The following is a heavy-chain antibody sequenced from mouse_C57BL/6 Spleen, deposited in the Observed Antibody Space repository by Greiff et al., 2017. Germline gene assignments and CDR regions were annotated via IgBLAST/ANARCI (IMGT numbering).Heavy chain of an antibody. V-gene: IGHV5-9*01. CDR1: GFTFSSYT. J-gene: IGHJ3*01. Sequence: EVKLQESGGGLVKPGGSLKLSCAASGFTFSSYTMSWVRQTPEKRLEWVATISGGGGNTYYPASVKGRFTISRDNTKNTLYLQMSSLRSEDKALYYCAREATVVTWFAYWGQGTLVTVSA. D-gene: IGHD1-1*01. CDR2: ISGGGGNT. CDR3: AREATVVTWFAY.